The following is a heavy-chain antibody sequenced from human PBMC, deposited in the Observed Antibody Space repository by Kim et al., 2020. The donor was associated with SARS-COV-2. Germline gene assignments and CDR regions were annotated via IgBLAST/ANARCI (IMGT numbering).Heavy chain of an antibody. J-gene: IGHJ4*02. CDR1: GFTVSNSY. CDR3: AREPITMVRGGSY. V-gene: IGHV3-66*01. D-gene: IGHD3-10*01. Sequence: GGSLRLSCAASGFTVSNSYLSWVRQAPGKGLEWVSVIYSGGSTYYADSVQGRFTISRDNSKNMLYLQMNSLRAEDTAVYYCAREPITMVRGGSYWGQGTL. CDR2: IYSGGST.